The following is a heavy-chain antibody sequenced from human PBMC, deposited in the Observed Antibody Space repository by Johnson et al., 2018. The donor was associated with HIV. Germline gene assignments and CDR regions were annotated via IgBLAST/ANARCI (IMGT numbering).Heavy chain of an antibody. Sequence: QVQLVESGGGVVQPGGSLRLSCATSGFTFSTYGMHWVRQAPGKGLAWVAFIRYAGRLKSLADSVKVRFTISRDNSKNTLYLQMNSLSADDTAVYYCAKDLRWEDAFDIWGQGTMVTVSS. V-gene: IGHV3-30*02. J-gene: IGHJ3*02. CDR2: IRYAGRLK. CDR1: GFTFSTYG. CDR3: AKDLRWEDAFDI. D-gene: IGHD1-26*01.